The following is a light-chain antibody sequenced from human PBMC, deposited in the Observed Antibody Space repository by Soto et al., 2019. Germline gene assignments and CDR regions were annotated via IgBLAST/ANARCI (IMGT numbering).Light chain of an antibody. Sequence: EIVMTQSPATLSVSPGGRATLSCKTSQSVSSNLAWYHQKPGQAPRLLIYGASTRAAGIPARFSGSGSGTEFTLTISSLQSEDFAVYYCQQYNNWPPTLGAGTRLEIK. CDR2: GAS. V-gene: IGKV3-15*01. CDR3: QQYNNWPPT. CDR1: QSVSSN. J-gene: IGKJ5*01.